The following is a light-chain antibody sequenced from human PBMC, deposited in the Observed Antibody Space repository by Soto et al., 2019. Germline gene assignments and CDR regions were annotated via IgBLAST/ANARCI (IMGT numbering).Light chain of an antibody. Sequence: VLRQHPATLFLSSGESAALSCRGSQHVSSYLAWYQQQPGQDPRLLIYDASNRATGIPARFSGSLSGTDFTLTISSLEPEEFAVYDCQPRSNWPPTCGKGTKGEIK. J-gene: IGKJ1*01. CDR3: QPRSNWPPT. CDR2: DAS. CDR1: QHVSSY. V-gene: IGKV3-11*01.